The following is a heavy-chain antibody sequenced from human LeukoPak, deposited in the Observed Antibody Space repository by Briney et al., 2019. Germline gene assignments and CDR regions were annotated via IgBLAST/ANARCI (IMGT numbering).Heavy chain of an antibody. Sequence: GGSLRLSCAASGFTFSSYAMSWVRQAPGKGLEWVSAISGSGGSTYYADSVKGRFTISRDNSKNTLYLQMNSLRAEDTAVYYCAKVGEYDYVWGSYRPYFDYWGQGTLVTVSS. CDR3: AKVGEYDYVWGSYRPYFDY. V-gene: IGHV3-23*01. CDR2: ISGSGGST. CDR1: GFTFSSYA. D-gene: IGHD3-16*02. J-gene: IGHJ4*02.